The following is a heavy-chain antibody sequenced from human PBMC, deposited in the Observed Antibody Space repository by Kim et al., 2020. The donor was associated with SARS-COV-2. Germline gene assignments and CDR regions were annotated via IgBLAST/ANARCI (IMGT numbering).Heavy chain of an antibody. D-gene: IGHD1-26*01. CDR2: ISSSGT. J-gene: IGHJ4*02. Sequence: GGSLRLSCAASGFTFSSNAMEWVRQAPGKGLECVSRISSSGTHYADSVRGRFTISRDTSTNILSLQMNSLRAEDTAVYYCAKPGPGGHNSFHYWGQGTLVTVSS. CDR1: GFTFSSNA. V-gene: IGHV3-23*01. CDR3: AKPGPGGHNSFHY.